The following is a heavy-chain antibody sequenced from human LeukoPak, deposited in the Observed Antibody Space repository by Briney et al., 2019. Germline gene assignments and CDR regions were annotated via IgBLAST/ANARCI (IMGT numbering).Heavy chain of an antibody. Sequence: SETLSLTCTVSGGSISSNTYLWTWIRQPAGKGLEWIGRIYVTGSTNYNPSLESRVTFSVDTSKNQFSLRLSSVTAADTAVYYCAAQDTAANDYWGQGTLVIVSS. CDR1: GGSISSNTYL. D-gene: IGHD5-18*01. J-gene: IGHJ4*02. CDR3: AAQDTAANDY. V-gene: IGHV4-61*02. CDR2: IYVTGST.